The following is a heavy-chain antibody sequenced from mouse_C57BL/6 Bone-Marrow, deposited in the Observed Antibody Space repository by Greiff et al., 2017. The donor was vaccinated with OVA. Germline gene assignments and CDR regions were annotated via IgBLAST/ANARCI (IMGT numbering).Heavy chain of an antibody. CDR2: ISSGGSYT. D-gene: IGHD1-1*01. J-gene: IGHJ4*01. CDR3: ARPWYYYGSSYHPEDYYAMDY. Sequence: EVKLQESGGDLVKPGGSLKLSCAASGFTFSSYGMSWVRQTPDKRLEWVATISSGGSYTYYPDSVKGRFTISRDNAKNTLYLQMSSLKSEDTAMYYCARPWYYYGSSYHPEDYYAMDYWGQGTSVTVAS. V-gene: IGHV5-6*01. CDR1: GFTFSSYG.